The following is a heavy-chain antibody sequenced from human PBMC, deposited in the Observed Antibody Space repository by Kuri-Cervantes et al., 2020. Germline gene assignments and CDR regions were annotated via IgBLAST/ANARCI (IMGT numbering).Heavy chain of an antibody. CDR2: INSDGSST. CDR1: GFTFSSYW. D-gene: IGHD2-2*01. Sequence: GGSLRLSCAASGFTFSSYWMYWVRQAPGKGLVWVSRINSDGSSTSYADSVKGRFTISRDNAKNTLYLQMNGLRAEDTAVYYCARGRYCSSTSCWDWFDPWGQGTLVTVSS. J-gene: IGHJ5*02. CDR3: ARGRYCSSTSCWDWFDP. V-gene: IGHV3-74*01.